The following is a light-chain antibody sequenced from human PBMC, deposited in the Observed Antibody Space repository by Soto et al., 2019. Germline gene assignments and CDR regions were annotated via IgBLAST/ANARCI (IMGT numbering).Light chain of an antibody. J-gene: IGLJ3*02. V-gene: IGLV2-8*01. CDR1: SSDVGGYNY. CDR3: SSYAGSNLWV. CDR2: EVS. Sequence: QSALTQPPSASGSPGQSVTISCTGTSSDVGGYNYVSWYQQHPGKAPKLMIYEVSKRPSGVPDRFSGSKSGNTASLTVSGLQAEDEADFYCSSYAGSNLWVFGGGTKLTFL.